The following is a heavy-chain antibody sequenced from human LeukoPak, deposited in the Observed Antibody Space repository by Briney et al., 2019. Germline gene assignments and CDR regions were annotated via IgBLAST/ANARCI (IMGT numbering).Heavy chain of an antibody. Sequence: SGGSLRLSCAASGSTFSSYNMNWVRQAPGKGLEWVSYISSSSSTMYYADSVKGRFTISRDNAKNSLYLQMNSLRAEDTAVYYCARDVRWDYWGQGTLVTVSP. CDR2: ISSSSSTM. CDR1: GSTFSSYN. CDR3: ARDVRWDY. V-gene: IGHV3-48*01. D-gene: IGHD6-13*01. J-gene: IGHJ4*02.